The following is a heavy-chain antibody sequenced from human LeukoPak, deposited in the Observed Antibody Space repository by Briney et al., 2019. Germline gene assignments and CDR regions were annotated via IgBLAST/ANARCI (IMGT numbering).Heavy chain of an antibody. Sequence: ASVKVSCKASGYTFTSYGISWVRQAPGQGLEWMGWISAYNGNTNYAQKLQDRVTMTTDTSTSTAYMELRSLRSDDTAVYYCARDPVYCSGGSCYGGYNWFGPWGQGTLVTVSS. CDR3: ARDPVYCSGGSCYGGYNWFGP. J-gene: IGHJ5*02. CDR2: ISAYNGNT. V-gene: IGHV1-18*01. D-gene: IGHD2-15*01. CDR1: GYTFTSYG.